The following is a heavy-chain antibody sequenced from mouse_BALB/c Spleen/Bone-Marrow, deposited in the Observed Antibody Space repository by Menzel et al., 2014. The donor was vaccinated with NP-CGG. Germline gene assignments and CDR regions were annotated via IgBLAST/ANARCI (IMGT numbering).Heavy chain of an antibody. D-gene: IGHD1-1*01. J-gene: IGHJ3*01. V-gene: IGHV1-74*01. CDR1: GYTFTGYW. Sequence: QVQLQQSGAGLVRPGASVKLSCRTSGYTFTGYWMNWVKQRPEQGLEWIGRIDPYDSETHYNQKFKVKAILTVDKSSSTAYMQLSSLTSEDSAVYYCAYGSSFGFAHWGQGTLVTVSA. CDR3: AYGSSFGFAH. CDR2: IDPYDSET.